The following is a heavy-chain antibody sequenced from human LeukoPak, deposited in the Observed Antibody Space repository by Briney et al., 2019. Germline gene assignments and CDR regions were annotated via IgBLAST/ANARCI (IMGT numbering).Heavy chain of an antibody. Sequence: SETLSLTCAVYGGSFSGYYWSWIRQPPGKGLEWIGEINHSGSTNYNPSLKSRVTISVDTSKNQFSLKLSSVTAADTAVYYCARATMVRGVGSDFDYWGQGTLVTVSS. J-gene: IGHJ4*02. V-gene: IGHV4-34*01. CDR2: INHSGST. CDR3: ARATMVRGVGSDFDY. D-gene: IGHD3-10*01. CDR1: GGSFSGYY.